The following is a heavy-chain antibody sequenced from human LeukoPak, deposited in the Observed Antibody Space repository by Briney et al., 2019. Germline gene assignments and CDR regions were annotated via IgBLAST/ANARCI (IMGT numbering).Heavy chain of an antibody. CDR1: GYTFTGYY. Sequence: ASVKVSCKASGYTFTGYYMHWVRQAPGQGLEWMGWINPNSGGTNYAQKFQGWVTMTRDTSISTAYMELSRLRSDDTAVYYCAREKVRLGYDSSGYYVYYYHGMDVWGQGTTVTVSS. J-gene: IGHJ6*02. CDR3: AREKVRLGYDSSGYYVYYYHGMDV. V-gene: IGHV1-2*04. CDR2: INPNSGGT. D-gene: IGHD3-22*01.